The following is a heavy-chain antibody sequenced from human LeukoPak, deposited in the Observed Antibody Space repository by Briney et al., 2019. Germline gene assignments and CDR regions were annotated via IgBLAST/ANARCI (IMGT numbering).Heavy chain of an antibody. J-gene: IGHJ4*02. V-gene: IGHV3-23*01. Sequence: GGSLRLSCVASGFTFSSYAMSWVRQAPGKGLEWVSVVSGGGHNTYYADSVKGRFTMSRDSSKRTVHLQMNSLRAEDTAVYYCAKDRSSWYYPFDSWGQGTLVTVSS. D-gene: IGHD3-3*01. CDR2: VSGGGHNT. CDR1: GFTFSSYA. CDR3: AKDRSSWYYPFDS.